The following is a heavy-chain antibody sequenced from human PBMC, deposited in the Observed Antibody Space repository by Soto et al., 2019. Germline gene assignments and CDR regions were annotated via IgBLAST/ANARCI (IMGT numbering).Heavy chain of an antibody. V-gene: IGHV4-30-4*01. CDR2: IYYSGST. J-gene: IGHJ4*02. Sequence: SETLSLTCTVSGGSISSGDYSWRWIRQPPGKGLEWIGYIYYSGSTYYNPSLKSRVTISVDTSKNQFSLKLSSVTAADTAVYYCARAVGYCSSTSCYTGFDYLDQGTLVTVSS. CDR1: GGSISSGDYS. CDR3: ARAVGYCSSTSCYTGFDY. D-gene: IGHD2-2*02.